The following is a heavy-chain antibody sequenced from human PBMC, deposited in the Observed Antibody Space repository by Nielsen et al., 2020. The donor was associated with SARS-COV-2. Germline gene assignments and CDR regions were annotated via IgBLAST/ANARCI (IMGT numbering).Heavy chain of an antibody. Sequence: GESLKISCAASGFTFSSYAMSWVRQAPGKGLEWVSAISGSGGSTYYADSVKGRFTISRDNSKNTLYLQMNSLRAEDTAVYYCAKVRALWFGELLPAYWGQGTLVTVSS. CDR1: GFTFSSYA. V-gene: IGHV3-23*01. CDR3: AKVRALWFGELLPAY. CDR2: ISGSGGST. J-gene: IGHJ4*02. D-gene: IGHD3-10*01.